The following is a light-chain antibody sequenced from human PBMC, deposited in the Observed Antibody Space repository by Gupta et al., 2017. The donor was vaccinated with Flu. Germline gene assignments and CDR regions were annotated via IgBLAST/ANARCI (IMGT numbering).Light chain of an antibody. Sequence: SYVLTQPPSVSVAPGQTARITCGGNNIGSQSVHWYQQKPGQAPVLVVYDDTDRPSGIPERFSGSNSGNTATLTFSRGEAGDEADFYCQVWDSSSDHPVFGGGTKLTVL. CDR2: DDT. CDR3: QVWDSSSDHPV. CDR1: NIGSQS. V-gene: IGLV3-21*02. J-gene: IGLJ2*01.